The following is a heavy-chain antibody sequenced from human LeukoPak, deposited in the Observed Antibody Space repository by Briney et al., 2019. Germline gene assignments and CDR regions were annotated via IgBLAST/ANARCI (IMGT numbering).Heavy chain of an antibody. J-gene: IGHJ6*02. D-gene: IGHD3-10*01. CDR2: INHSGST. V-gene: IGHV4-34*01. CDR3: VCQLADYGMDV. Sequence: SETLSLTCAVYGGSFSGYYWSWIRQPPGKGLEWIGEINHSGSTNYNPSLKSRVTISVDTSKNQFSLKLSSVTAADTAVYYCVCQLADYGMDVWGQGTTVTVSS. CDR1: GGSFSGYY.